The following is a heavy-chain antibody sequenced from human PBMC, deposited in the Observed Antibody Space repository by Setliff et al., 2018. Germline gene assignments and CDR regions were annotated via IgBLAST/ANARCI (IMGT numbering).Heavy chain of an antibody. J-gene: IGHJ5*02. V-gene: IGHV4-39*07. CDR3: AMWQLGWFDP. CDR1: GGSISSSSYY. CDR2: IYYSGST. D-gene: IGHD1-26*01. Sequence: SETLSLTCTVSGGSISSSSYYWGWIRQPPGKGLEWIGSIYYSGSTYYNPSLKSRVTISVDTSKNQVSLKLSSVTAADTAVYYCAMWQLGWFDPWGQGTLVTVSS.